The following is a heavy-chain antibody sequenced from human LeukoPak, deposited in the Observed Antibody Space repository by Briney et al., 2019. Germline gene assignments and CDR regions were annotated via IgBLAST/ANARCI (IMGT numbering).Heavy chain of an antibody. Sequence: PGGSLRLSCAASGFTFSSYAMSWVRQAPGKGLEWVSAISGSGGSTYYADSVKGRFTISRDDSKNTLYLQMNSLRAEDTAVYYCAKDPMIVVKYFDYWGQGTLVTVSS. CDR2: ISGSGGST. J-gene: IGHJ4*02. CDR1: GFTFSSYA. V-gene: IGHV3-23*01. D-gene: IGHD3-22*01. CDR3: AKDPMIVVKYFDY.